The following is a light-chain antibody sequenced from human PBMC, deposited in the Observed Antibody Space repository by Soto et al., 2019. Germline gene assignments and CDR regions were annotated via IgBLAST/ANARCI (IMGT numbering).Light chain of an antibody. V-gene: IGKV1-39*01. J-gene: IGKJ2*01. CDR2: AAS. CDR3: QQSYSTPYT. CDR1: QSISSY. Sequence: DIQMPQSPSSLSASEGDRVTITCRASQSISSYLNWYQQKPGKAPKLLIYAASSLQSGVPSRFSGSGSGTDFTLTISSLQPEDFATYYCQQSYSTPYTFGQGTKLEIK.